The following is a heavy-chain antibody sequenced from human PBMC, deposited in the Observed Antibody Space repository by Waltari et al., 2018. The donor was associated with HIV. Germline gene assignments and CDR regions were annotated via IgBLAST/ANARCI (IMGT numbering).Heavy chain of an antibody. CDR3: AKYSGSYWGAHNWFDP. D-gene: IGHD1-26*01. V-gene: IGHV3-7*01. CDR1: GFTFSICW. CDR2: SKQDRSEK. Sequence: EVQLVESGGGLVQPGGSLRLSCAASGFTFSICWMSWLRQAPGKGMEWVTNSKQDRSEKNYADSVRGRFTISRDNTKNSLYLQMNTLGSDDTAVYYCAKYSGSYWGAHNWFDPWGQGTLVTVSS. J-gene: IGHJ5*02.